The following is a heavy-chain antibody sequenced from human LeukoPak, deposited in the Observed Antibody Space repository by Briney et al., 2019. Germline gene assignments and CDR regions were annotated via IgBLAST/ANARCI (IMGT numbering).Heavy chain of an antibody. CDR1: GITLSNYG. J-gene: IGHJ4*02. CDR3: AKRGVVIRVILVGFHKEAYYFDS. D-gene: IGHD3-22*01. Sequence: PGGSLRLSCAVSGITLSNYGMSWVRRAPGKGLEWVAGISDSGGRTKYADSVKGRFTISRDNSKNTLYLQMNSLRAEDTAVYFCAKRGVVIRVILVGFHKEAYYFDSWGQEALVTVSS. V-gene: IGHV3-23*01. CDR2: ISDSGGRT.